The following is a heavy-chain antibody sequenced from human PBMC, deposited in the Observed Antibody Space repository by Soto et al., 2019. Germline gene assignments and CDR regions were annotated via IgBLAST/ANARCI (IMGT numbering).Heavy chain of an antibody. CDR1: GGSFSGYY. CDR2: INHSGST. CDR3: ARKGFIVVVPAAMVSWFDP. D-gene: IGHD2-2*01. V-gene: IGHV4-34*01. Sequence: SETLSLTCAVYGGSFSGYYWSWIRQPPGKGLEWIGEINHSGSTNYNPSLKSRVTISVDTSKNQFSLKLSSVTAADTAVYYCARKGFIVVVPAAMVSWFDPWGQGTLVT. J-gene: IGHJ5*02.